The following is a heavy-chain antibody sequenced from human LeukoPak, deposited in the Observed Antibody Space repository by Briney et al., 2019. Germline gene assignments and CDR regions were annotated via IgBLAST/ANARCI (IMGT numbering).Heavy chain of an antibody. J-gene: IGHJ3*02. V-gene: IGHV3-49*03. CDR3: TRSLLWFGELPSNDAFDI. D-gene: IGHD3-10*01. CDR1: GFTFGGYA. Sequence: GRSLRLSCTASGFTFGGYAMSWFRQAPGKGLEWVGFIRRKAYGGTTEYAASVIGRFTISRDDSKSIAYLQMNSLKTEDTAVYYCTRSLLWFGELPSNDAFDIWGQGTMVTVSS. CDR2: IRRKAYGGTT.